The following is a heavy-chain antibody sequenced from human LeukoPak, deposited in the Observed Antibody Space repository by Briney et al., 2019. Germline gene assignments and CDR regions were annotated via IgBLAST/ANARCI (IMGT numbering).Heavy chain of an antibody. Sequence: GGSLRLSCAASGFTFSSYSMHWVRHAPGKGLVWVSRINSDGRSTNYADSVKGRFTISRDNAKNTLYLQMNSLRAEDTAVYYCARDPDSSGWSSIEYWGQGTLVTVSS. J-gene: IGHJ4*02. CDR2: INSDGRST. CDR3: ARDPDSSGWSSIEY. CDR1: GFTFSSYS. D-gene: IGHD6-19*01. V-gene: IGHV3-74*01.